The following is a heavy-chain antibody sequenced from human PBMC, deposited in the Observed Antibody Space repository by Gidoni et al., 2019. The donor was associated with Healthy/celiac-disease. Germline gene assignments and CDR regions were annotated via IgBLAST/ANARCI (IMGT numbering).Heavy chain of an antibody. CDR3: ARDVAGYSSSWSPISYYYGMDV. CDR2: ISSSSSYI. V-gene: IGHV3-21*01. Sequence: EWVSSISSSSSYIYYADSGKGRFTISRDNAKNSLYLQMNSLRAEDTAVYYCARDVAGYSSSWSPISYYYGMDVWGQGTTVTVSS. J-gene: IGHJ6*02. D-gene: IGHD6-13*01.